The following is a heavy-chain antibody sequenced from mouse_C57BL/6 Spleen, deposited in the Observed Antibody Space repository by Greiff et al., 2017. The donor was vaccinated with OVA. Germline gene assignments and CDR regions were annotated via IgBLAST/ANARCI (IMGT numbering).Heavy chain of an antibody. D-gene: IGHD3-2*02. J-gene: IGHJ3*01. CDR1: GYTFTEYT. Sequence: QVQLQQSGAELVKPGASVKLSCKASGYTFTEYTIHWVKPRSGQGLEWIGWFYPGSGSIKYNEKFKDKATLTADKSSSTVSMELSRLTSEDSAVYFCARHEERGTAQATDWFAYWGQGTLVTVSA. V-gene: IGHV1-62-2*01. CDR3: ARHEERGTAQATDWFAY. CDR2: FYPGSGSI.